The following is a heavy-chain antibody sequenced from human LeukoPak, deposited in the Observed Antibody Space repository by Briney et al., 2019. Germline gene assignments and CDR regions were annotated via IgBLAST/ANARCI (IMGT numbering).Heavy chain of an antibody. V-gene: IGHV4-39*01. CDR1: GGSISTNDYY. Sequence: SETLSLTCTMSGGSISTNDYYWGWIRQPPGKGLEWIGSFGHGRNAFSNPSLKSRVTISVDTSKNQFSLRLSSVTAADTAMYYCGRHAPYSNFDLWGRGTLSPSPQ. J-gene: IGHJ5*02. D-gene: IGHD2/OR15-2a*01. CDR3: GRHAPYSNFDL. CDR2: FGHGRNA.